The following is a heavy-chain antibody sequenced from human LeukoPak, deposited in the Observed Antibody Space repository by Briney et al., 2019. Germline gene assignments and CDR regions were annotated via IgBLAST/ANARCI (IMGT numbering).Heavy chain of an antibody. V-gene: IGHV3-11*01. CDR3: ARGSAAARRHYFDY. J-gene: IGHJ4*02. Sequence: GRSLRLSCAASGFSFSDYYMTWIRQAPGKGLEWLSYISSGGDAKFYADSVKGRFTISRDNAKRSLFLEVNSLRAEDTAVYYCARGSAAARRHYFDYWGQGTLVTVSS. CDR1: GFSFSDYY. CDR2: ISSGGDAK. D-gene: IGHD6-13*01.